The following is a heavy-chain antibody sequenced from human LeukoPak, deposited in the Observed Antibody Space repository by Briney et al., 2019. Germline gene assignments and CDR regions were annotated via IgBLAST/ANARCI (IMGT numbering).Heavy chain of an antibody. Sequence: GGSLRLSCAASGSTVSSNYMSWVRQAPGKGLEWVSVIYSGGSTYYADSVKGRFTISRDNSKNTLYLQMNSLKTEDTAVYYCTTEYNFNYYDSSGYYYWGQGTLVTVSS. CDR3: TTEYNFNYYDSSGYYY. CDR2: IYSGGST. V-gene: IGHV3-53*01. CDR1: GSTVSSNY. J-gene: IGHJ4*02. D-gene: IGHD3-22*01.